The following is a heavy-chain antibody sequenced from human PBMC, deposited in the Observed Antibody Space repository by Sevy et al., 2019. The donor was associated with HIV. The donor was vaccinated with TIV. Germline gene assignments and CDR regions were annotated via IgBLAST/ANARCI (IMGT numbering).Heavy chain of an antibody. J-gene: IGHJ4*02. D-gene: IGHD3-10*02. V-gene: IGHV3-23*01. CDR3: AREGCSKPHDY. CDR1: GFTFSSYA. Sequence: GGSLRLSCAASGFTFSSYAMSWVRQAPGKGLEWVSTFSFGCGKINYPDSVKGRFTISRDNSKNTLYLQMHSLRAEDTAVYYCAREGCSKPHDYWGQGTLVTVSS. CDR2: FSFGCGKI.